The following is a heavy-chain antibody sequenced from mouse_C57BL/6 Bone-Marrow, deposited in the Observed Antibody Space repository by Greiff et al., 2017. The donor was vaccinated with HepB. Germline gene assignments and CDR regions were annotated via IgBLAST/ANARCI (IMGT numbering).Heavy chain of an antibody. V-gene: IGHV1-62-2*01. CDR1: GYTFTEYT. CDR2: FYPGSGSI. D-gene: IGHD2-3*01. Sequence: VQVVESGAELVKPGASVKLSCKASGYTFTEYTIHWVKQRSGQGLEWIGWFYPGSGSIKYNEKFKDKATLTADKSSSTVYMELSRLTSEDSAVYFCARHAIYDGSAGWFAYWGQGTLVTVSA. J-gene: IGHJ3*01. CDR3: ARHAIYDGSAGWFAY.